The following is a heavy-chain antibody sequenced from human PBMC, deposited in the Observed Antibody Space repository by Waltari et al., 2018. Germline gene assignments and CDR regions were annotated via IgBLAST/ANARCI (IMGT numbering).Heavy chain of an antibody. Sequence: QLQLQESGPGLVKPSETLSLTCTVSGGSISSSSYYWGWISQPPGKGLEWIGSIYYSGSTYYNPSLKSRVTISVDTSKKQFSLKLSSVTAADTAVYYCASPTGDSSGYYFDYWGQGTLVTVSS. D-gene: IGHD3-22*01. CDR2: IYYSGST. V-gene: IGHV4-39*07. CDR1: GGSISSSSYY. J-gene: IGHJ4*02. CDR3: ASPTGDSSGYYFDY.